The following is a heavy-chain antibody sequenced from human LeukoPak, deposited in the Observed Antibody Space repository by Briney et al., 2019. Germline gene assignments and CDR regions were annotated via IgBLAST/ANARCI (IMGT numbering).Heavy chain of an antibody. CDR1: GYTFTGYY. D-gene: IGHD3-10*01. V-gene: IGHV1-2*02. J-gene: IGHJ5*02. CDR2: MNPKNGDT. Sequence: ASVKVSCKASGYTFTGYYIHWVRQAPGQGLEWMGWMNPKNGDTNYALKFQGRVTMTRDTSINTAYMELSRVRSDDTAVYYCARKHYDSGSYGPWGQGTLVTVSS. CDR3: ARKHYDSGSYGP.